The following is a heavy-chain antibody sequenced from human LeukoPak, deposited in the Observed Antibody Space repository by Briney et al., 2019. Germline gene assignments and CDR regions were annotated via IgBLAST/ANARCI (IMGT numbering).Heavy chain of an antibody. CDR3: AKRRYSSGWVLAY. V-gene: IGHV3-30-3*02. CDR1: GFTFSSYA. Sequence: GRSLRLSCAASGFTFSSYAMHWVRQAPGKGLEWVAVISYDGSNKYYADSVKGRLTISRDNSKNTLYLQMNSLRAEDTAVYYCAKRRYSSGWVLAYWGQGTLVTVSS. CDR2: ISYDGSNK. D-gene: IGHD6-19*01. J-gene: IGHJ4*02.